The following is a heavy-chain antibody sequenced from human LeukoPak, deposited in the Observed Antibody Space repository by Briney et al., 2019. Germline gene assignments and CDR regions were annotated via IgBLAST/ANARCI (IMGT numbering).Heavy chain of an antibody. CDR1: GGSFSGYY. Sequence: SETLSLTCAVYGGSFSGYYWSWVRQPPGKGLEWIGEINHSGSTNYNPSLKSRVPISVDTSKTQFSLKLSSVTAADTAVYYCATTNPGIAAAGTLGYDYWGQGTLVTVSS. CDR3: ATTNPGIAAAGTLGYDY. D-gene: IGHD6-13*01. J-gene: IGHJ4*02. V-gene: IGHV4-34*01. CDR2: INHSGST.